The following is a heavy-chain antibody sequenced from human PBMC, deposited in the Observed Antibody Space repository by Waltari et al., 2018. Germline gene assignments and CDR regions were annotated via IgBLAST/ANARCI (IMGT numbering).Heavy chain of an antibody. J-gene: IGHJ3*02. V-gene: IGHV4-38-2*01. CDR2: IYHSGST. CDR1: GYSISSGYY. D-gene: IGHD6-6*01. Sequence: QVQLQESGPGLVKPSDTLSLTCAVSGYSISSGYYWGWIRQPPGKGLEWIGSIYHSGSTYYTPSLKSRVTISVDTSKNQFSLKLSSVTAADTAVYYCARHGTGQLGAFDIWGQGTMVTVSS. CDR3: ARHGTGQLGAFDI.